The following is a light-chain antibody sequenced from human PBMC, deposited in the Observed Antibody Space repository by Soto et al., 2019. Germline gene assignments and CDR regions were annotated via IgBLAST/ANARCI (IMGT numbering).Light chain of an antibody. V-gene: IGKV1-5*03. CDR2: KAS. CDR3: QQYTRYLLT. Sequence: DIQMTQSPSTLSASVGDRVTITCRASQNIDTWLAWYQQKPGKTPNLLIYKASTLQTGVPSRFSGSGSGTEFTLTISSLQPDDFATYFCQQYTRYLLTFGGGTKVEIK. J-gene: IGKJ4*01. CDR1: QNIDTW.